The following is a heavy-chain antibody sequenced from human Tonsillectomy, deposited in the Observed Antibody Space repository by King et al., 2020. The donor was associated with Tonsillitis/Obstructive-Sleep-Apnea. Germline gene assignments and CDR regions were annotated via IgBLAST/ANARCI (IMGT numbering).Heavy chain of an antibody. CDR2: ITLNGGDA. J-gene: IGHJ6*04. Sequence: QLVQSGAEGKKPGAPGKGSCRAAGDIFTDYDMHLVRQAPGQGLGWMGRITLNGGDADFGQEFQERGTVTGDTSMNTAYMELSGLRSDDSAIYYCARDFWSGYLRGYYLDVWGKGTTVTVSS. CDR3: ARDFWSGYLRGYYLDV. D-gene: IGHD3-3*01. CDR1: GDIFTDYD. V-gene: IGHV1/OR15-1*04.